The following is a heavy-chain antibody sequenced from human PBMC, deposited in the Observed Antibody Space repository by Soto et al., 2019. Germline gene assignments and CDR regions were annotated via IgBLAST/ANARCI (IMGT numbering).Heavy chain of an antibody. J-gene: IGHJ6*02. V-gene: IGHV3-43*02. CDR3: AKDIGGEGYSSGWYYYYGMDV. Sequence: GGSLRLSCAASGFTFDDYAMHWVRQAPGKGLEWVSLISGDGGSTYYADSVKGRFTISRDNSKNSLYLQMNSLRTEDTALYYCAKDIGGEGYSSGWYYYYGMDVWGQGTTVTVSS. CDR2: ISGDGGST. D-gene: IGHD6-19*01. CDR1: GFTFDDYA.